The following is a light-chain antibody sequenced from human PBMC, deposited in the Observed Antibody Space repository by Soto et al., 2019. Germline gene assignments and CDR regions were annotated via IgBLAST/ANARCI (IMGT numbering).Light chain of an antibody. CDR2: YVS. CDR3: SSYTGTSTVV. Sequence: QSALTQPASVSGSPGQSITISCTGTSSDVGAYNYVSWYQQHPGKAPQLLIYYVSNRPSGVSNRFSGSKSGNTASLTISGLQAEDEADYYCSSYTGTSTVVFGGGTKLTVL. J-gene: IGLJ2*01. CDR1: SSDVGAYNY. V-gene: IGLV2-14*03.